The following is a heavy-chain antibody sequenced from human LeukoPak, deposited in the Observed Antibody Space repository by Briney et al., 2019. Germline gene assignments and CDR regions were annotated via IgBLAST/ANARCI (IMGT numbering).Heavy chain of an antibody. CDR2: IKQDGSEK. V-gene: IGHV3-7*01. CDR3: ARDRGAGGYFDWLVPDAFDI. D-gene: IGHD3-9*01. Sequence: GGSLRLSCAASGFTFSSYWMSWVRQAPGKGLEWVANIKQDGSEKYYVGSVKGRFTISRDNAKNSLYLQMNSLRAEDTAVYYCARDRGAGGYFDWLVPDAFDIWGQGTMVTVSS. J-gene: IGHJ3*02. CDR1: GFTFSSYW.